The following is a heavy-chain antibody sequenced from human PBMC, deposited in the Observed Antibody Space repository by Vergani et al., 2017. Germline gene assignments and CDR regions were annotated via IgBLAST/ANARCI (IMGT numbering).Heavy chain of an antibody. CDR3: VKDTGIQLWQHFES. CDR1: GFVFDEYA. J-gene: IGHJ4*02. V-gene: IGHV3-9*01. D-gene: IGHD3-16*01. CDR2: ISWNRGKI. Sequence: EVQLVTSGGGLVQPGGSLRLSCAASGFVFDEYALHWVRQSPGKGLEWVSGISWNRGKIAYADSVKGRFTISRDTAKKSLYLQMNNLRTEDTAIYYCVKDTGIQLWQHFESWGQGIVVTVSS.